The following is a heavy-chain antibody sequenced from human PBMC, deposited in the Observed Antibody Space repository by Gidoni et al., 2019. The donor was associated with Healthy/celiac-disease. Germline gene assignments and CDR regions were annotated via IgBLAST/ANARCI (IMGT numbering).Heavy chain of an antibody. D-gene: IGHD3-10*01. Sequence: QITLKESGPTLVKPTQTLTLTCTFSGFSLSTSGVGVGWIRQPPGKALEWLALIYWNDDKRYSPSLKSRLTITKDTSKNQVVLTMTNMDPVDTATYYCARLWFGELLYFSFDYWGQGTLVTVSS. CDR2: IYWNDDK. J-gene: IGHJ4*02. CDR1: GFSLSTSGVG. V-gene: IGHV2-5*01. CDR3: ARLWFGELLYFSFDY.